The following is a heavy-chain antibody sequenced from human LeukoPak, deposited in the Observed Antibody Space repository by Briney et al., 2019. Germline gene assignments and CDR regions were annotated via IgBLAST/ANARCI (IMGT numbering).Heavy chain of an antibody. CDR3: AGGYFDSSSSPTGDY. Sequence: GGSLRLSCAASGFTFSTYSMNWVRQAPGKGLEWVSYISSSSSGIYYTDSVKGRFTISRDNAKNALYLQMNSLRAEDTAVYYCAGGYFDSSSSPTGDYWGQGTLVTVSS. J-gene: IGHJ4*02. D-gene: IGHD3-22*01. CDR2: ISSSSSGI. CDR1: GFTFSTYS. V-gene: IGHV3-48*01.